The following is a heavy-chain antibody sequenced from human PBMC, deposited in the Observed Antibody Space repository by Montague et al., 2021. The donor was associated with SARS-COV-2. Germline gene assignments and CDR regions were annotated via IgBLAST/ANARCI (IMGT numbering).Heavy chain of an antibody. CDR1: GDSITVNYC. CDR3: ARVGHSYGSGDYDGMDV. V-gene: IGHV4-4*02. CDR2: CCHTGST. D-gene: IGHD3-10*01. J-gene: IGHJ6*02. Sequence: SETLSLTCTVSGDSITVNYCCRRVRQSPGGGLECIGVCCHTGSTTYNPSLSSRVVISLDKSNRHFFLRTTSATAADTAVYYCARVGHSYGSGDYDGMDVWGQGTTVTVSS.